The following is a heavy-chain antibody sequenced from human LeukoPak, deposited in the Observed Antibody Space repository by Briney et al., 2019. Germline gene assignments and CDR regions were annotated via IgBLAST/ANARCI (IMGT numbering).Heavy chain of an antibody. D-gene: IGHD5/OR15-5a*01. CDR1: GYTFTGYY. CDR2: INPNSGGT. CDR3: ARALYDSAVYFDY. J-gene: IGHJ4*02. Sequence: GASVKVSCKASGYTFTGYYMHWARQAPGQGLEWMGWINPNSGGTNYAQKFQGWVTMTRDTSISTAYIELSRLRSDDTAVYYCARALYDSAVYFDYWGQGTLVTVSS. V-gene: IGHV1-2*04.